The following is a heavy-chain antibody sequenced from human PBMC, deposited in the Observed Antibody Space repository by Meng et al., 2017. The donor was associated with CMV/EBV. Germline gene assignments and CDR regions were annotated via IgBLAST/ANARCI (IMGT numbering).Heavy chain of an antibody. D-gene: IGHD2-21*01. J-gene: IGHJ6*02. CDR1: GFTFSSYD. Sequence: GESLKISCAASGFTFSSYDMHWVRQATGKGLEWVSAIGTAGDTYYPGSVKGRFTISRENAKNSLYLQMNSLRAGDTAVYYCARYSDGMDVWDQGTTVTVSS. CDR2: IGTAGDT. CDR3: ARYSDGMDV. V-gene: IGHV3-13*01.